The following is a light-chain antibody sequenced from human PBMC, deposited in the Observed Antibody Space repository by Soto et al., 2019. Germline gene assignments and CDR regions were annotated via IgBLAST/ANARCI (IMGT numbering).Light chain of an antibody. J-gene: IGKJ2*01. CDR2: MIS. V-gene: IGKV2-24*01. Sequence: DFVMTQTPLSSPVTLGQPASISCRSSQSLVHSDGNSYLSWLHQRPGQPPRLLIHMISNRFSGVPNRFSGSWAATYFTLKISRVEPEDVGVYYCMQATQPYTFGQGTKLEIK. CDR1: QSLVHSDGNSY. CDR3: MQATQPYT.